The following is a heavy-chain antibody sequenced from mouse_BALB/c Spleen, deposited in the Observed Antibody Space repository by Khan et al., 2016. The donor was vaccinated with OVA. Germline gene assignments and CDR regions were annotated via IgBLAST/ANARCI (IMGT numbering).Heavy chain of an antibody. CDR2: ISMAGTYT. D-gene: IGHD2-1*01. CDR3: TNGNYGWFAY. CDR1: GFTLRTFV. V-gene: IGHV5-9-1*01. J-gene: IGHJ3*01. Sequence: VVAGGGLVKPGASLKLACAASGFTLRTFVMSWVRQTLETWLEWLANISMAGTYTDYSDSVKGRFTISRDNAKSTLYLQMNSLRSEDTAMYYCTNGNYGWFAYWGQGTLVTVSA.